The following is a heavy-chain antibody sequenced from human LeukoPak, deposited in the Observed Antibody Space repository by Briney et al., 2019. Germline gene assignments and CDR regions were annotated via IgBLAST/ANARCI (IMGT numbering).Heavy chain of an antibody. CDR2: IYYSGST. V-gene: IGHV4-59*12. CDR1: GGSISSYY. CDR3: AREESVSYYMDV. J-gene: IGHJ6*03. Sequence: SETLSLTCTVSGGSISSYYWSWIRQPPGKGLEWIGYIYYSGSTYYNPSLKSRVTISVDTSKNQFSLKLSSVTAADTAVYYCAREESVSYYMDVWGKGTTVTVSS.